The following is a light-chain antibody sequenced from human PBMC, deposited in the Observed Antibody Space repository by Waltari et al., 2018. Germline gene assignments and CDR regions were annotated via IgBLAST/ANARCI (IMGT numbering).Light chain of an antibody. J-gene: IGKJ4*01. CDR3: QQYRHWPLA. CDR1: QTIVDN. CDR2: AAS. Sequence: ETVMTQSPATLSVSPGERVTLSCRASQTIVDNLAWYQQRPGQPPRLLIYAASTRATGVPARFSGGGSGTVFTLTFSSLQSEDFAFYYCQQYRHWPLAFGGGTKVEI. V-gene: IGKV3-15*01.